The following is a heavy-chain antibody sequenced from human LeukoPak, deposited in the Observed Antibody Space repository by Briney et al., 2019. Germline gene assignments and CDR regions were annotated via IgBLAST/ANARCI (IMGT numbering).Heavy chain of an antibody. J-gene: IGHJ1*01. V-gene: IGHV4-39*01. CDR1: SGSISSSSYY. D-gene: IGHD3-22*01. CDR3: ARHYYDSSGYYPPEYFQH. CDR2: IYYSGST. Sequence: SETLSLTCTVSSGSISSSSYYWGWVRQPPGKGLEWIGSIYYSGSTYYNPSLKSRVTISVDTSKNQFSLKLSSVTAADTAVYYCARHYYDSSGYYPPEYFQHWGQGTLVTVSS.